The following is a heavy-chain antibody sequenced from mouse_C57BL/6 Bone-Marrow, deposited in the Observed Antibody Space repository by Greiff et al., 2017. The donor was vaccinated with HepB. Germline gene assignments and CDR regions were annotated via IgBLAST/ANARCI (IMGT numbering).Heavy chain of an antibody. J-gene: IGHJ2*01. D-gene: IGHD1-1*01. V-gene: IGHV1-82*01. CDR2: IYPGDGDT. CDR1: GYAFSSSW. Sequence: VQLQQSGPELVKPGASVKISCKASGYAFSSSWMNWVKQRPGKGLEWIGRIYPGDGDTNYNGKFKGKATLTADKSSSTAYMQLSSLTSEDSAVYFCAIPYYYGSSHFDYWGQGTTLTVSS. CDR3: AIPYYYGSSHFDY.